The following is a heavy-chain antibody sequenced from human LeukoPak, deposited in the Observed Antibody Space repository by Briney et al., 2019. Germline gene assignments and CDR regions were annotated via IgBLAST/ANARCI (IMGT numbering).Heavy chain of an antibody. D-gene: IGHD2-21*01. CDR2: ISSSGSTI. J-gene: IGHJ3*02. V-gene: IGHV3-11*04. Sequence: PGGSLRLSCAASGFTFSDYYMSWIRQAPGKGLEWVSYISSSGSTIYYADSVKGRLTISRDNAKNSLYLQMNSLRAEDTAVYYCARVIADDDAFDIWGQGTMVTVSS. CDR3: ARVIADDDAFDI. CDR1: GFTFSDYY.